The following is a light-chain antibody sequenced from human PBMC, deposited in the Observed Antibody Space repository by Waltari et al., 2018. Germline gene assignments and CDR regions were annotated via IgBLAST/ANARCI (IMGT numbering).Light chain of an antibody. CDR3: QQYGSSPT. CDR1: QTISNY. V-gene: IGKV3-20*01. Sequence: EIVLTQSPGTLSLSPGERATLSCRASQTISNYLAWYQQKPGQAPRLLIYDASSRAIGIPDRFSGSGSGTDFTLTIRLEPEDFAMYYCQQYGSSPTFGQGTKLEIK. J-gene: IGKJ2*01. CDR2: DAS.